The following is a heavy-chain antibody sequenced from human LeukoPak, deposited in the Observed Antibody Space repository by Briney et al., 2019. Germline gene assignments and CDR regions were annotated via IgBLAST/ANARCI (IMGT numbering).Heavy chain of an antibody. V-gene: IGHV1-18*01. CDR3: ARVGGIAVAGTKGGSDY. CDR2: ISAYNGNT. Sequence: KPGASVKVSCKASGYTFTSYGISWVRQAPGQGLEWMGWISAYNGNTNYAQKLQGRVTMTTDTSTSTAYMELRSLRSDDTAVYYCARVGGIAVAGTKGGSDYWGQGTLVTVSS. D-gene: IGHD6-19*01. J-gene: IGHJ4*02. CDR1: GYTFTSYG.